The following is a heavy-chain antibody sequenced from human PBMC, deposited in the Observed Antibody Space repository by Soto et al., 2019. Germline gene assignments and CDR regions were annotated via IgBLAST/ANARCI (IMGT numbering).Heavy chain of an antibody. J-gene: IGHJ5*02. CDR2: SGST. CDR3: AREEVAYYGSGSYNWFDP. CDR1: GGYISSGDDY. V-gene: IGHV4-31*03. D-gene: IGHD3-10*01. Sequence: SEALSLTCTVSGGYISSGDDYWSWIRQHPGKGLEWIGYSGSTYYNPSLESRVTISIDTSKNQFSLKLRSVTAADTAVYYCAREEVAYYGSGSYNWFDPWGQGILVNVSS.